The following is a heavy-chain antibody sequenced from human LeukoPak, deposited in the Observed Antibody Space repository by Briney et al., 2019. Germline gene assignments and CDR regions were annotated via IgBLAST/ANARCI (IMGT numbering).Heavy chain of an antibody. CDR2: ISRSGDAI. CDR1: GFTFHSYE. Sequence: GGSLRLSCAASGFTFHSYEFNWVRQAPGKGLEWVSYISRSGDAIYYAPSVRGRFTMSRDNAKSSLFLQMNSLRAEDTAVYYCAREEATCGGDCYDYWGQGTLVTVSS. J-gene: IGHJ4*02. CDR3: AREEATCGGDCYDY. D-gene: IGHD2-21*02. V-gene: IGHV3-48*03.